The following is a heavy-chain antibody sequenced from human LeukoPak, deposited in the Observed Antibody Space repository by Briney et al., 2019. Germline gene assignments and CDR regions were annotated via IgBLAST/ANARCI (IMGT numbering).Heavy chain of an antibody. V-gene: IGHV3-30-3*01. Sequence: GGSLRLSCAASGFTFSSYAMHWVRQAPGKGLEWVAVISYDGSNKYYADSVKGRFTISRDNSKNTLYLQMNSLRAEDTAVYYCARSTAYSSSSPFDYWGQGTQVTVSS. CDR2: ISYDGSNK. CDR3: ARSTAYSSSSPFDY. CDR1: GFTFSSYA. J-gene: IGHJ4*02. D-gene: IGHD6-6*01.